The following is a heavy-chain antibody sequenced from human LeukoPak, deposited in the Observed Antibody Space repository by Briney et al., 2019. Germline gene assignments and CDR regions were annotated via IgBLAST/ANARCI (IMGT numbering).Heavy chain of an antibody. J-gene: IGHJ4*02. CDR1: GFTFSTFA. CDR3: AKDRLRYCSGGNCYSPVDY. V-gene: IGHV3-23*01. CDR2: IFPSGGEI. Sequence: PGGSLRLSCEASGFTFSTFAMIWVRQPPGKGLEWVSSIFPSGGEIHYADSVRGRFTISRDNSKSTLSLQMNSLRAEDTAVYYCAKDRLRYCSGGNCYSPVDYWGQGTLVTVSS. D-gene: IGHD2-15*01.